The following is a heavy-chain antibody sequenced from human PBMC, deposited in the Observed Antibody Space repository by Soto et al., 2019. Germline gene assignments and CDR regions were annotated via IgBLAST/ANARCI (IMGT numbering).Heavy chain of an antibody. CDR1: GFTIYSYG. Sequence: DVQLVESGGGLIRPGGSLRLSCAAYGFTIYSYGMNWVRQPPGKGPEWVSFISLSGSDEYYADSVKGRFTISRDQAKNSLHLQINTLGDDATAVYYCARDWGVKCDARSAYIPHPDQWGQGTLDTVSS. CDR3: ARDWGVKCDARSAYIPHPDQ. V-gene: IGHV3-48*02. J-gene: IGHJ4*02. D-gene: IGHD3-3*01. CDR2: ISLSGSDE.